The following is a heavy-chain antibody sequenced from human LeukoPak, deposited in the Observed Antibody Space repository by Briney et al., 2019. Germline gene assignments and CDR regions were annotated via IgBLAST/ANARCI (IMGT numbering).Heavy chain of an antibody. D-gene: IGHD4-17*01. V-gene: IGHV3-7*05. CDR2: IKEDGSKK. CDR3: AGNGFVWTSGIDYGWFDY. CDR1: GFTFSSYW. J-gene: IGHJ4*02. Sequence: PGGSLRLSCAASGFTFSSYWMTWVRQAPGKGLEWVANIKEDGSKKHYVESVKGRFTMSRDNAKNSLYLQLNSLRADDTAVYYCAGNGFVWTSGIDYGWFDYWGQGTLVTVSS.